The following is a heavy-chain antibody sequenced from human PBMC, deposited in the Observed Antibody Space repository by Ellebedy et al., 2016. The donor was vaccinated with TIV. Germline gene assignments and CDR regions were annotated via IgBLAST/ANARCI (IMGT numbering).Heavy chain of an antibody. Sequence: GGSLRLSCVASGFSFRSYWMSWVRQAPGKGLEWVANIYQDGSNQYYVDSVKGRFTISRENANKSLFLQMNSLRGEDTAVYYCARRGRYGDYAVQINSWFDRWGRGTLVTVSS. CDR3: ARRGRYGDYAVQINSWFDR. D-gene: IGHD5-12*01. J-gene: IGHJ5*02. V-gene: IGHV3-7*01. CDR1: GFSFRSYW. CDR2: IYQDGSNQ.